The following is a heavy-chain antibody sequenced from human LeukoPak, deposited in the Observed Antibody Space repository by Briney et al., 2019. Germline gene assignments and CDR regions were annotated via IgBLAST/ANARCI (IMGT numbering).Heavy chain of an antibody. CDR3: ARVRWEYSSGWYYPVGHLRLGSYYYYMDV. CDR1: GGSISSYY. J-gene: IGHJ6*03. V-gene: IGHV4-59*01. Sequence: SETLSLTCTVSGGSISSYYWSWLRQPPGKGLEYIGYTHYSGSTNYNPSLKSRVTISLDTSGNQFSLKLSSVTAADTAVYYCARVRWEYSSGWYYPVGHLRLGSYYYYMDVWGKGTTVTISS. D-gene: IGHD6-19*01. CDR2: THYSGST.